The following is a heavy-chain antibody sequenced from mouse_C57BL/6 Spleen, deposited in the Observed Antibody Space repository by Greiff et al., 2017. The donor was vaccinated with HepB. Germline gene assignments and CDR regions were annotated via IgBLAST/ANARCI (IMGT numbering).Heavy chain of an antibody. CDR3: AIAPVVPYYFDY. J-gene: IGHJ2*01. CDR2: IDPANGNT. Sequence: VQLQQSVAELVRPGASVKLSCTASGFNITNTYMHWVKQSPEQGLEWIGRIDPANGNTRYAPKFQGKATITADTSSNTAYLQLSSLTSEDTAIYYCAIAPVVPYYFDYWGQGTTLTVSS. V-gene: IGHV14-3*01. D-gene: IGHD1-1*01. CDR1: GFNITNTY.